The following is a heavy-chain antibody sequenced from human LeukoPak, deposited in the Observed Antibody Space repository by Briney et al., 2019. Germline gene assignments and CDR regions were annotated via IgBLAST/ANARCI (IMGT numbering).Heavy chain of an antibody. CDR2: IYYSGTS. D-gene: IGHD2/OR15-2a*01. V-gene: IGHV4-39*07. CDR1: GGSVSSSSHY. J-gene: IGHJ4*02. CDR3: ARDSMED. Sequence: SETLSLTCTVSGGSVSSSSHYWAWIRQPPGKGLEWIASIYYSGTSYYNPSLKSRVTILVDTSKNQFSLKLNSVTAADTAVYYCARDSMEDWGQGTLVTVSS.